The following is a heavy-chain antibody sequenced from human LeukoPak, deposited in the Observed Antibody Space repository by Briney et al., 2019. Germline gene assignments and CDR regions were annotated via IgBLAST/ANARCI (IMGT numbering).Heavy chain of an antibody. D-gene: IGHD1-14*01. CDR3: AKDRLSATAYYFDY. CDR1: GFTFSTYA. V-gene: IGHV3-23*01. J-gene: IGHJ4*02. CDR2: ISASGGYT. Sequence: GGSLRLSCAASGFTFSTYAMSWVRQAPGKGLELVSGISASGGYTHYADSVKGRFTISRDNSKNTLYLQMDSLRAEDTAVYHCAKDRLSATAYYFDYWGQGTLVTVSS.